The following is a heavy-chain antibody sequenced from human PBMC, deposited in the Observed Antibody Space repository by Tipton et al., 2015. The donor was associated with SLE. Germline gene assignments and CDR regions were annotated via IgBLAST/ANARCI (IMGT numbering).Heavy chain of an antibody. CDR1: GDSISSYY. V-gene: IGHV4-59*08. CDR3: ATGHFDF. J-gene: IGHJ5*01. Sequence: TLSLTCTVSGDSISSYYLTWIRQPPGRRLEWIAYMFDTGSTKYNPSLRSRVAVSMDTSRNQFSLRLKSLTATDTAVYYCATGHFDFWGQGRLVTVSS. D-gene: IGHD1-1*01. CDR2: MFDTGST.